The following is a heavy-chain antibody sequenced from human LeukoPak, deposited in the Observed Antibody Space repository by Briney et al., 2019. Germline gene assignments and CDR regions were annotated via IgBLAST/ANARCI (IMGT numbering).Heavy chain of an antibody. CDR2: IYYSGST. CDR3: ARGRRVQGVMKKNWFDP. D-gene: IGHD3-10*01. Sequence: PSETLSLTCAVSGGSISSYYWSWIRQPPGKGLEWIGYIYYSGSTNYNPSLKSRVTISVDTSKNQFSLKVSSVTAADTAVYYCARGRRVQGVMKKNWFDPWGQGTLVTVSS. CDR1: GGSISSYY. V-gene: IGHV4-59*12. J-gene: IGHJ5*02.